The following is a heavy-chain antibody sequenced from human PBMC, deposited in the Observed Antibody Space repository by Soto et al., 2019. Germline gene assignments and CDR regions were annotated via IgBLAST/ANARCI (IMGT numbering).Heavy chain of an antibody. CDR2: IGTAGDT. V-gene: IGHV3-13*01. Sequence: GGSLRLSCAASGFTFSSYDMHWVRQATGKGLEWVSAIGTAGDTYYPGSVKGRFTISRENAKNSLYLQMNSLRAEDTAVYYCARVRPGVLTGRHYYYGMDVWGQGTTVTVSS. D-gene: IGHD3-9*01. J-gene: IGHJ6*02. CDR3: ARVRPGVLTGRHYYYGMDV. CDR1: GFTFSSYD.